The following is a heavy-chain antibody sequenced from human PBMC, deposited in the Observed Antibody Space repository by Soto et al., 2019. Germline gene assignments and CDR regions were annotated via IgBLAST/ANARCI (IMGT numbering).Heavy chain of an antibody. CDR1: GGSTSSGGYS. J-gene: IGHJ4*02. Sequence: PSETLSLTCAVSGGSTSSGGYSWSWLRQPPGKGLEWIGYISHSGSTYYNPSLKSRVTISVDTSKNQFSLRLSSVTAADTAVYYCARGGLLPDYWGQGTLVTSSS. CDR3: ARGGLLPDY. D-gene: IGHD6-19*01. V-gene: IGHV4-30-2*01. CDR2: ISHSGST.